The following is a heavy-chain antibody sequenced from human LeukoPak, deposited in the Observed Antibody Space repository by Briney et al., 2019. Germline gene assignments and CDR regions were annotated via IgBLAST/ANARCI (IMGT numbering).Heavy chain of an antibody. CDR2: IQQDGIKK. V-gene: IGHV3-7*01. CDR1: GFTFSSFW. CDR3: GRELDGSVDY. D-gene: IGHD3-10*01. J-gene: IGHJ4*02. Sequence: PGGSLRLSCVASGFTFSSFWMSWVRQAPGKGLEWVANIQQDGIKKYYVDSVEGRFTISRENAKNSLFLQMSSLRADDTAVYYCGRELDGSVDYWGQGTLVTVSS.